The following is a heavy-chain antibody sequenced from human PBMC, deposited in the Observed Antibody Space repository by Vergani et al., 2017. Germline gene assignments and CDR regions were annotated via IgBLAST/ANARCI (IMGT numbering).Heavy chain of an antibody. CDR3: ARPLESSYDILTGYIHYYGMDV. J-gene: IGHJ6*02. Sequence: EVQLVESGGGLVKPGGSLRLSCAASGFTFISYSMNWVRQAPGKGLEWVSSISSSSSYIYYADSVKGRFTISRDNAKNSLYLQMNSLRAEDTAVYYCARPLESSYDILTGYIHYYGMDVWGQGTTVTVSS. CDR1: GFTFISYS. D-gene: IGHD3-9*01. V-gene: IGHV3-21*01. CDR2: ISSSSSYI.